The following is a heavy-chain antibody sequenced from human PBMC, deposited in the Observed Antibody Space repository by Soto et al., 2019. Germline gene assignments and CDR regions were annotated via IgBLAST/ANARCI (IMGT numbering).Heavy chain of an antibody. CDR2: MNPNSGNT. D-gene: IGHD6-25*01. V-gene: IGHV1-8*01. CDR3: ARALGSAYNYCRDV. CDR1: GYTFTSYD. Sequence: QVQLVQSGAEVKKPGASVKVSCKASGYTFTSYDINWVRQATGQGLVWMGWMNPNSGNTGYAQKFQGRVTMTSTTSISTAYMELSSLRSEDTAVYYCARALGSAYNYCRDVWGKGTTVTVSS. J-gene: IGHJ6*03.